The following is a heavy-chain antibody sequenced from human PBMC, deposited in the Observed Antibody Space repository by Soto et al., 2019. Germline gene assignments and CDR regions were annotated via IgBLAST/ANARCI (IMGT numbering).Heavy chain of an antibody. CDR1: GAYISSTVYY. J-gene: IGHJ4*02. D-gene: IGHD3-10*01. Sequence: QLQLQESGPGLVKPSETLSLTCTVSGAYISSTVYYWGWIRQPPGKGLEWIGSVSYSGSTYYNPSLKSRITISVDTSRNQFSLNLSSVTDRDTAVYYWARHRGSPRYFDYWGQGTLVTVSS. CDR2: VSYSGST. V-gene: IGHV4-39*01. CDR3: ARHRGSPRYFDY.